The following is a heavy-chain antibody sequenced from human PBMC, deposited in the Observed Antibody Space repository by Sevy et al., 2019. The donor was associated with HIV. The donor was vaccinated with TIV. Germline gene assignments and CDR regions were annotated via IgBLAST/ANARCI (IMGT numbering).Heavy chain of an antibody. D-gene: IGHD3-16*01. CDR1: GYTFIGYY. Sequence: ASVKVSCQASGYTFIGYYIHWVRQAPGQGLEWMGRINPNSGGTNYAQKFQGRVTMTRDTSISTAYMELSRLGSDETAVYYCACYAIDVFYIWGQGTMVTVSS. V-gene: IGHV1-2*06. CDR2: INPNSGGT. CDR3: ACYAIDVFYI. J-gene: IGHJ3*02.